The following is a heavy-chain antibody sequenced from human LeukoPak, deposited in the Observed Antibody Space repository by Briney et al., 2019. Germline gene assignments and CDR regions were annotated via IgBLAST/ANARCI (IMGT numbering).Heavy chain of an antibody. Sequence: ASVKVSCKASGYTFTSYGISWVRQAPGQGLEWMGWINPNSGGTNYAQKFQGRVTMTRDTSISTAYMELSRLRSDDTAVYYCARDMYSSGWNDYWGQGTLVTVSS. D-gene: IGHD6-19*01. J-gene: IGHJ4*02. CDR1: GYTFTSYG. CDR3: ARDMYSSGWNDY. CDR2: INPNSGGT. V-gene: IGHV1-2*02.